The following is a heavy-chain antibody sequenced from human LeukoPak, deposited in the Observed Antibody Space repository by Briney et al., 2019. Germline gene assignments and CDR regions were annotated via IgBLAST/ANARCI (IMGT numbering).Heavy chain of an antibody. Sequence: SETLSLTCTVSGGSISSVDFYWSWLRQPPGKGLEWFGYIYYSGSTYYNPSLKSRVTISVDTSKSQCSLKLSSVTAADTAVYYCARDRDYYDSSGYYGNWFDPWGQGTLVTVSS. J-gene: IGHJ5*02. D-gene: IGHD3-22*01. V-gene: IGHV4-30-4*01. CDR1: GGSISSVDFY. CDR3: ARDRDYYDSSGYYGNWFDP. CDR2: IYYSGST.